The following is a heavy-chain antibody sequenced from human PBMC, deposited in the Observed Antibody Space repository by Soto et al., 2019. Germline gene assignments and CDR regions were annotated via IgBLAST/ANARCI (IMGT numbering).Heavy chain of an antibody. CDR3: ARGLDYYDSNGRYGDY. D-gene: IGHD3-22*01. CDR2: INPNSGGT. V-gene: IGHV1-2*02. J-gene: IGHJ4*02. CDR1: GYTFTGYY. Sequence: QVQLVQSGAEVKKPGASVKVSCKASGYTFTGYYIHWVRQAPGQGLEWMGWINPNSGGTNYAQKFQGRVTMTRDTSINTAYMELSRLRSDDTAVYYCARGLDYYDSNGRYGDYWGQGTLVTVSS.